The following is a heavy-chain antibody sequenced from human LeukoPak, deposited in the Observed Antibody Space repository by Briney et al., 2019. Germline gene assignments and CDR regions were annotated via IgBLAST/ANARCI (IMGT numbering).Heavy chain of an antibody. CDR2: INPNSGGT. J-gene: IGHJ5*02. CDR1: GYTFTGYY. D-gene: IGHD3-10*01. V-gene: IGHV1-2*02. CDR3: ARDRKNYYGSGSHYNANWFDP. Sequence: ASVKVSCKASGYTFTGYYMHWVRQAPGQGLEWMGWINPNSGGTNYAQKFQGRVTMTRDTSISTAYMELSRLRSDDTAVYYCARDRKNYYGSGSHYNANWFDPWGQGTLVTVSS.